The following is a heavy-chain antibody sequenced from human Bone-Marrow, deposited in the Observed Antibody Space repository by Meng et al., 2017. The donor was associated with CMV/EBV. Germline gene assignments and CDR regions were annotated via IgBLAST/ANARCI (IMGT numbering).Heavy chain of an antibody. D-gene: IGHD6-19*01. CDR2: ISYDGSHK. Sequence: GESLKISCVASGFTFSNYAMHWVRQAPGKGLEWVAVISYDGSHKYYADSVKGRFTISRDNSKNTLYLQMNNLRVQDTAVYYCARSPRYSSGWYIEHWGQGTLVTVSS. J-gene: IGHJ1*01. CDR3: ARSPRYSSGWYIEH. V-gene: IGHV3-30*04. CDR1: GFTFSNYA.